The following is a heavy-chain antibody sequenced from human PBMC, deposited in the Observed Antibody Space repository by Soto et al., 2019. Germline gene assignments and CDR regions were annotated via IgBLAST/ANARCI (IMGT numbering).Heavy chain of an antibody. V-gene: IGHV1-24*01. J-gene: IGHJ6*02. D-gene: IGHD3-3*01. CDR3: ARDLPTNEYDFWSGYQSYYYGMDV. CDR2: FDPDDRDGNT. Sequence: GASVKVSCKVSGYSLNELYIHWVRQVPGKGLDWMGGFDPDDRDGNTVSAQTFQDRLTMTEDTSTNTAHMELRSLKSGDTAVYYCARDLPTNEYDFWSGYQSYYYGMDVWGQGTTVTVSS. CDR1: GYSLNELY.